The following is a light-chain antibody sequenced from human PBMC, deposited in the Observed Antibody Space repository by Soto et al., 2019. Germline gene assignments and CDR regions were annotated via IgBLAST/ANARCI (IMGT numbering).Light chain of an antibody. CDR3: SSYISTYV. CDR1: SSDVGGYNY. J-gene: IGLJ1*01. V-gene: IGLV2-14*01. Sequence: QSVLTQPASVSGSPGHSITISCTGTSSDVGGYNYVSWYQQHPGKAPKLMIYDVSNRPSGVSNRFSGSKSGNTASLTISGLQAEDEADYYCSSYISTYVFGTGTKVTVL. CDR2: DVS.